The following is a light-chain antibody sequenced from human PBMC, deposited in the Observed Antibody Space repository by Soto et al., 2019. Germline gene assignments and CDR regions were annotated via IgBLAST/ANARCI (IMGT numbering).Light chain of an antibody. CDR1: SSNIGSNT. V-gene: IGLV1-44*01. CDR2: SNN. CDR3: AAWDDSLNGYV. J-gene: IGLJ1*01. Sequence: QLVLTQPPSASGTPGQRVTISCSGSSSNIGSNTVNWYQQLPGTAPKLLIYSNNQRPSGVPARFSGSKSGTSASLAISGLQSEDEADYYRAAWDDSLNGYVFGSGTKLTVL.